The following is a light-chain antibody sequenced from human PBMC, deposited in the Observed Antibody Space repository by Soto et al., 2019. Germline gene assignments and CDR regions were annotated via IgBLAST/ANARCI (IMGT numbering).Light chain of an antibody. J-gene: IGKJ1*01. CDR3: QQYNDWPWT. CDR1: QSVGTK. V-gene: IGKV3-15*01. CDR2: GAT. Sequence: EIVMTESPVTLSVSPGERATLSCRASQSVGTKLAWYQQKPGQAPRLLIYGATTRATDIPARFSGSGSGTEFILTISGLQSEDFAVYYCQQYNDWPWTFGQGTKVDI.